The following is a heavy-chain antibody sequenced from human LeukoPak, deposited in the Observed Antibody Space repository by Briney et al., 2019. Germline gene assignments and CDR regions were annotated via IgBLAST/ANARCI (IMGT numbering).Heavy chain of an antibody. CDR2: IIPIFGTA. D-gene: IGHD2-15*01. CDR1: GGTFSSYA. CDR3: ASVPPCSGTGCSHLWFY. V-gene: IGHV1-69*05. Sequence: GASVKVSCKASGGTFSSYAISWVRQAPGQGLEWMGGIIPIFGTANYAQKFQGRVTMTRDTSISTAYMELSSLRSEDTAVYYCASVPPCSGTGCSHLWFYWGQGTLVTVSS. J-gene: IGHJ4*02.